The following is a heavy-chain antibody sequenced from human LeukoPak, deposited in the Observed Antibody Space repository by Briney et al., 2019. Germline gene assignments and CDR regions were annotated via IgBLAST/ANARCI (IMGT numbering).Heavy chain of an antibody. D-gene: IGHD3-3*02. CDR2: INHSGST. CDR1: GGSFSGYY. V-gene: IGHV4-34*01. J-gene: IGHJ4*02. CDR3: ASAQFWSGYSTFDY. Sequence: SETLSLTCAVYGGSFSGYYWNWIRQPPGKGLEWIGEINHSGSTNYNPSLKSRVTISVDTSKNQFSLKLSSVTAADTAVYYCASAQFWSGYSTFDYWGQGTLVTVSS.